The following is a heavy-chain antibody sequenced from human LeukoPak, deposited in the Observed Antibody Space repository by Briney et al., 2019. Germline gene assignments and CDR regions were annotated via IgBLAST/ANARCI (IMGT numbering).Heavy chain of an antibody. J-gene: IGHJ4*02. D-gene: IGHD5-12*01. V-gene: IGHV6-1*01. CDR3: AREPVGARYSGYDPFDY. CDR2: TYYRSKWYN. CDR1: GDSVSSNSAA. Sequence: SQTLSLTCAISGDSVSSNSAAWNWIRPSPSRGLEWLGMTYYRSKWYNDYAVSVESRITINLDTSKNQLSLQLRSVTPDDTAVDYWAREPVGARYSGYDPFDYWGQGTLVTVSS.